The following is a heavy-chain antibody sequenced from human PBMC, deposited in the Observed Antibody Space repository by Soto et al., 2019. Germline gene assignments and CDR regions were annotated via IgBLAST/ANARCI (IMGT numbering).Heavy chain of an antibody. CDR3: VRDDRWAFDF. D-gene: IGHD3-22*01. CDR1: GFCFSNYA. J-gene: IGHJ3*01. Sequence: EVQLVESGGGLVQPGGSRRVSCAASGFCFSNYAMNWVRQAPGKGLEWVSYISIGSGSIFYADSVKGRFTISRDDAENSLYMQMNTLRDEDTAVYYCVRDDRWAFDFWGQGTMVTVSS. V-gene: IGHV3-48*02. CDR2: ISIGSGSI.